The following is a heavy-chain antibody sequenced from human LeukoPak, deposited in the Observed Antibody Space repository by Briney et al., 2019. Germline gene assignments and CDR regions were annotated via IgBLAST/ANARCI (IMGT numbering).Heavy chain of an antibody. V-gene: IGHV4-39*07. CDR3: AGGRQWLAFDS. CDR2: IYYSGST. D-gene: IGHD6-19*01. CDR1: GGSVTNNNYF. J-gene: IGHJ4*02. Sequence: SETLSLTCTVSGGSVTNNNYFWGWIRQPPGMGLEWIGSIYYSGSTYYNPSLKSRVTISVDTSKNQISLKLTSVTAADTAVYYCAGGRQWLAFDSWGQGTLVTVSS.